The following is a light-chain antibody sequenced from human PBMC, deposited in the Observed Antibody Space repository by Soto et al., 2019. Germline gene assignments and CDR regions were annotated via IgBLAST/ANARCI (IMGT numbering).Light chain of an antibody. CDR2: EVF. Sequence: QSALTQPASVSGSPGQSITISCTGTSSDVGGYNYVSWYQQHPGKAPELIIYEVFNRPSGISNRFSGFKSGNTASLTISGLQAEDEADYFCSSYTSSDTPVFGGGTKVTVL. V-gene: IGLV2-14*01. J-gene: IGLJ3*02. CDR1: SSDVGGYNY. CDR3: SSYTSSDTPV.